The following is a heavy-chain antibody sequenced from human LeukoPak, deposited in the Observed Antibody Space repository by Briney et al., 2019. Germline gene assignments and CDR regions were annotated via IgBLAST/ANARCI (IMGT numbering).Heavy chain of an antibody. V-gene: IGHV4-59*01. Sequence: SETLSLTCTVSGGSISSYYWGWIRQPPGKGLEWFGYIYYSGSTNCNPSLKSRVTISVDTSKNQFSLKLSSVTAADTAVYYCARTPRGYSYGSFDYWGQGTLVTVSS. J-gene: IGHJ4*02. CDR2: IYYSGST. D-gene: IGHD5-18*01. CDR3: ARTPRGYSYGSFDY. CDR1: GGSISSYY.